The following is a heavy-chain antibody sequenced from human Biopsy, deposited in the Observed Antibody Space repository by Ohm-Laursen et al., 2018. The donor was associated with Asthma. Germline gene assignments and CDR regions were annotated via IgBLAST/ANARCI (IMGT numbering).Heavy chain of an antibody. CDR1: GFTFSTYA. CDR2: ISYDGSNK. J-gene: IGHJ4*02. Sequence: SLRLSCAASGFTFSTYAMHWVRQAPGKGLEWVAVISYDGSNKYYADSVKGRFTISGGNSKNTLYLQMNSLRAEDTAVYYCARDLHPTNHLGELSEGFDYWGQGTLVTVSS. CDR3: ARDLHPTNHLGELSEGFDY. D-gene: IGHD3-16*02. V-gene: IGHV3-30-3*01.